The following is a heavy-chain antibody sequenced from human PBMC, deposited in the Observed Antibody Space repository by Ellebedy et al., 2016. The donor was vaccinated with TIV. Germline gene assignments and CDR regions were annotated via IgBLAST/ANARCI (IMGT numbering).Heavy chain of an antibody. CDR3: ARGEEYGSGSYLGYYYYGMDV. D-gene: IGHD3-10*01. V-gene: IGHV3-33*01. J-gene: IGHJ6*02. Sequence: GESLKISXAASGFTFSSYGMHWVRQAPGKGLEWVAVIWYDGSNKYYADSVKGRFTISRDNSKNTLYLQMNSLRAEDTAVYYCARGEEYGSGSYLGYYYYGMDVWGQGTTVTVSS. CDR1: GFTFSSYG. CDR2: IWYDGSNK.